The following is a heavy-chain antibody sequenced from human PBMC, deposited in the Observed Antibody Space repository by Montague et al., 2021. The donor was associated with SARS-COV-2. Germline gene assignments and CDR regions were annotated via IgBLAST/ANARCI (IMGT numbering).Heavy chain of an antibody. Sequence: SETLSLTCAVHGGSLSTYSWNWIRQPPGKGLEWIGEIHHGGSTKYNPSLKSRVTISADTSKNQFSLKLTSVAAADTAVYYCARLGDGVVPSPILGVGPYYSYYYMDVWGKGTTVTVSS. D-gene: IGHD3-10*01. CDR1: GGSLSTYS. V-gene: IGHV4-34*01. J-gene: IGHJ6*03. CDR3: ARLGDGVVPSPILGVGPYYSYYYMDV. CDR2: IHHGGST.